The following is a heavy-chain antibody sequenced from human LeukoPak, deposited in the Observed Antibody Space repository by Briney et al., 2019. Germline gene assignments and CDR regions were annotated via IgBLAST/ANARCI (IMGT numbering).Heavy chain of an antibody. CDR3: ARLGRYDDLWSGLRDY. J-gene: IGHJ4*02. D-gene: IGHD3-3*01. CDR2: IYPGDSDT. CDR1: GYSFTSYW. Sequence: GESLKISCKGSGYSFTSYWIGWVRQMPGKGLEWLGIIYPGDSDTRYSPSFQGQVTISADKSISTAYLQWSSLKASDTAMYYCARLGRYDDLWSGLRDYWGQGTLVTVSS. V-gene: IGHV5-51*01.